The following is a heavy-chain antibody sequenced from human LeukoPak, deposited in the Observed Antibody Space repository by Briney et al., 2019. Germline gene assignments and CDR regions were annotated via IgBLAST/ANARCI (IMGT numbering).Heavy chain of an antibody. J-gene: IGHJ4*02. Sequence: GGSLRLSCAASGFTFSSYAVTWVRQASGKGLEWVSGISGSADTTYYADSVKGRFTISRDNSKNTLYLQMNSLRAEDTAVYFCAKGAVGNRGYFDYWGQGTPVTVSA. CDR2: ISGSADTT. D-gene: IGHD2-15*01. V-gene: IGHV3-23*01. CDR3: AKGAVGNRGYFDY. CDR1: GFTFSSYA.